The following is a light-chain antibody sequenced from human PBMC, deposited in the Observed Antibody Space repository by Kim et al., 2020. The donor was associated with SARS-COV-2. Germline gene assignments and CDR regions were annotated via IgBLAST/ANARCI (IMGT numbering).Light chain of an antibody. Sequence: ASVGDRATIACRASQAIRSDLGWYQQKPGKAPQLLMYGASILQTGVPSRFSGSGAGTDFTLTISSLQPEDSATYYCLQDYDLPWTFGQGTKGDIK. CDR2: GAS. CDR1: QAIRSD. CDR3: LQDYDLPWT. J-gene: IGKJ1*01. V-gene: IGKV1-6*01.